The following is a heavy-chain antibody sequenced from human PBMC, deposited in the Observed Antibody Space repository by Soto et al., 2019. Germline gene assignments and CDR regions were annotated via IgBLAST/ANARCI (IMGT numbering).Heavy chain of an antibody. V-gene: IGHV4-39*01. CDR3: ASRYGPSEFDH. Sequence: QLQLEESGPGLVKSSETLSLTCSVSGDSISSSSYYWGWIRQSPGEGLEWIGNIHGNGGTQYNPSLSSGVIISGDTSANQFSLRLTSVTAADTAVYYCASRYGPSEFDHWGQGSLVTVSS. D-gene: IGHD3-9*01. CDR2: IHGNGGT. J-gene: IGHJ4*02. CDR1: GDSISSSSYY.